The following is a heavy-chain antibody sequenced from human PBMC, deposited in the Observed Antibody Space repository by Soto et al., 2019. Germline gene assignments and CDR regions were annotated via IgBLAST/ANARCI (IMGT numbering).Heavy chain of an antibody. Sequence: EVQLLESGGGLVQPGGSLRLSCAASGFTFSSYAMSWVRQAPGKGLEWVSAISGSGGSTYYADSVKGRFTISRDKSKNTLYLQMNSLRAEDTAVYYCAKDPKTYYDFWSGPRYYYYYMDVWGKGTTVTVSS. CDR2: ISGSGGST. CDR3: AKDPKTYYDFWSGPRYYYYYMDV. D-gene: IGHD3-3*01. CDR1: GFTFSSYA. J-gene: IGHJ6*03. V-gene: IGHV3-23*01.